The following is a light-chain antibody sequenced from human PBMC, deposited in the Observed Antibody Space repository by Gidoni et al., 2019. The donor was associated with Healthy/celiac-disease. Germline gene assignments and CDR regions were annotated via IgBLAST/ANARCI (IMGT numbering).Light chain of an antibody. CDR2: GAS. V-gene: IGKV3-20*01. Sequence: EIVLTQTPDTLSLSPGERATLSCRASQSVSSSYLASYQQKPGQAPRLLIYGASSRATGIPDRFSGSGSGTDFTLTISRLEPEDFAVYYCQQYGSSPPLTFGGGTKVEIK. CDR1: QSVSSSY. J-gene: IGKJ4*01. CDR3: QQYGSSPPLT.